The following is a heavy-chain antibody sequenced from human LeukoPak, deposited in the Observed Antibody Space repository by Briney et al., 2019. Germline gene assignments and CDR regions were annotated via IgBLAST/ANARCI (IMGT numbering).Heavy chain of an antibody. V-gene: IGHV3-30*18. CDR3: AKEGRNDYGDYPDY. D-gene: IGHD4-17*01. CDR1: GFTFSSYG. J-gene: IGHJ4*02. CDR2: ISYDGSNK. Sequence: PGGSLRLSCAASGFTFSSYGMHWVRQAPGKGLEWVAVISYDGSNKYYADSVKGRFTISRDNSKNTLYLQMNSLRAEDTAVYYCAKEGRNDYGDYPDYWAREPWSPSPQ.